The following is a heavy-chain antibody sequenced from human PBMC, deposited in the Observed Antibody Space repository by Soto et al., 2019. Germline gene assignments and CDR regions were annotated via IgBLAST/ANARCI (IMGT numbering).Heavy chain of an antibody. V-gene: IGHV3-23*01. J-gene: IGHJ4*02. CDR2: ISGSGGST. Sequence: HPGGSLRLSCAASVFTFSSYAMRLVLQARGKGLEWVSAISGSGGSTYYADSVKGRFTISRDNSKNTLYLQMNSLRAEETAVYYCVGDSSGYYLLRTHWGKGT. CDR3: VGDSSGYYLLRTH. D-gene: IGHD3-22*01. CDR1: VFTFSSYA.